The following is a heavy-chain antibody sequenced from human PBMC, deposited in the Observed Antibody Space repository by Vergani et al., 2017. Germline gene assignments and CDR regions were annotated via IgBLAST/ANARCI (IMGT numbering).Heavy chain of an antibody. CDR2: IYYSGST. D-gene: IGHD1-26*01. Sequence: QVQLQQWGAGLLKPSETLSLTCAVYGGSFSGYYWGWIRQPPGKGLEWIGSIYYSGSTYYNPSLKSRVTISVDTSKNQFSLKLSSVTAADTAVYYCARRWELLDAFDIWGQGTMVTVSS. CDR1: GGSFSGYY. CDR3: ARRWELLDAFDI. V-gene: IGHV4-34*01. J-gene: IGHJ3*02.